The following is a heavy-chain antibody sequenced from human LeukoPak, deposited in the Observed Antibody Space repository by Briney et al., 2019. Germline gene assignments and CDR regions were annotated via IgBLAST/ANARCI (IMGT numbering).Heavy chain of an antibody. CDR3: ARVLRGNGRCDY. CDR1: GYTFTGYY. J-gene: IGHJ4*02. CDR2: INPNSGGT. D-gene: IGHD3-10*01. V-gene: IGHV1-2*02. Sequence: ASVKVSCKAPGYTFTGYYMHWVRQAPGQGLEGMGWINPNSGGTNYAQKFQGRVTMTRDTSIGTAYMELSRLRSDDTAVYYCARVLRGNGRCDYWGQGTLVTVSS.